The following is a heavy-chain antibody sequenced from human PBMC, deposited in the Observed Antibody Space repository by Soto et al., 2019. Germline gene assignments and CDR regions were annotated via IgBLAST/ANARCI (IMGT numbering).Heavy chain of an antibody. D-gene: IGHD1-1*01. Sequence: PSETRSLTCTVTGGSMTSGDQYWTWIRHRPGEGLEWFGYINHRGSLYYNPSLKSRVSMSVDTSKNQFSLNMSPVTAADTTVYYCARELPQRQGRNMDVWGQGTTVTVSS. CDR3: ARELPQRQGRNMDV. J-gene: IGHJ6*02. V-gene: IGHV4-31*03. CDR1: GGSMTSGDQY. CDR2: INHRGSL.